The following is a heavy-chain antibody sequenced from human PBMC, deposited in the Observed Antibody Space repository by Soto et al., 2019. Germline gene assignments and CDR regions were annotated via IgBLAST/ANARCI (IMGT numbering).Heavy chain of an antibody. J-gene: IGHJ5*02. CDR1: GYAFTRYT. V-gene: IGHV1-3*01. CDR2: INPDNGNT. D-gene: IGHD2-15*01. Sequence: GASVKVSFKASGYAFTRYTMNWVRQAPGQRLEWMGCINPDNGNTKSSQKFQDRVIITRDTSASTAYMDLGSLRSEDTAVYYCARGIATGQLDPWGQGTLVTVSS. CDR3: ARGIATGQLDP.